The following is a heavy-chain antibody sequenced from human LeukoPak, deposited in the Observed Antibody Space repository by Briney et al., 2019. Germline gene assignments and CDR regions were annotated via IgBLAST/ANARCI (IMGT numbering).Heavy chain of an antibody. V-gene: IGHV1-2*02. J-gene: IGHJ5*02. CDR1: GYTFTGYY. CDR3: AREQQWLVPTTGGDNWFDP. CDR2: INPNSGGT. Sequence: ASVKVSCKASGYTFTGYYMHWVRQAPGQGLEWMGWINPNSGGTNYAQKFQGRVTMTRDTSIGTAYMELSRLRSDDTAVYYCAREQQWLVPTTGGDNWFDPWGQGTLVTVSS. D-gene: IGHD6-19*01.